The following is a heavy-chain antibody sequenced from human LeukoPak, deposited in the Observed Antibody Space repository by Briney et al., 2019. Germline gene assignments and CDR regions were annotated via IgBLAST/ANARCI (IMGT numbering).Heavy chain of an antibody. Sequence: GGSLRLSCAASGFTFDDYAMHWVRQAPGKGLEWVSGVTWNSGSIDYADSVKGRFTISRDNAKNSLYLQMNSLRVEDTAFYYCAKDNRRHYTSGPNPDSLHWGQGALVTVSS. D-gene: IGHD6-19*01. J-gene: IGHJ4*02. V-gene: IGHV3-9*01. CDR3: AKDNRRHYTSGPNPDSLH. CDR1: GFTFDDYA. CDR2: VTWNSGSI.